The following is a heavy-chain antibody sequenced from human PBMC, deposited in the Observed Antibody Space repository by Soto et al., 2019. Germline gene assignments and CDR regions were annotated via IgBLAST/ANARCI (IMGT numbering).Heavy chain of an antibody. J-gene: IGHJ4*02. CDR2: IYSDGKT. V-gene: IGHV3-53*02. D-gene: IGHD3-22*01. CDR1: GITVSTNY. CDR3: AGDGGGGYYDSSGYMAV. Sequence: EVQLVETGGGLIQPGGSLRLSCAASGITVSTNYMSWVRQAPGKGLEWVSVIYSDGKTFYADSVKGRFTISRDNSQNTGSLQMNGLRADDTAVYYCAGDGGGGYYDSSGYMAVWGQGTLVTVSS.